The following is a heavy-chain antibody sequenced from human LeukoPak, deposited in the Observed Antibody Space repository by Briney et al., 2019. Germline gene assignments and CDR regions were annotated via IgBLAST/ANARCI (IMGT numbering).Heavy chain of an antibody. J-gene: IGHJ4*02. Sequence: GGSLRLSCAASGFTVSSNYMSWVRQAPGKGLEWVSVIYSGGSTYYADSVKGRFTISRDNSKNTLYLQMNSLRAEDTAVYYCAKGVNYGGNSDYFDYWGQGTLVTVSS. D-gene: IGHD4-23*01. CDR3: AKGVNYGGNSDYFDY. V-gene: IGHV3-53*01. CDR2: IYSGGST. CDR1: GFTVSSNY.